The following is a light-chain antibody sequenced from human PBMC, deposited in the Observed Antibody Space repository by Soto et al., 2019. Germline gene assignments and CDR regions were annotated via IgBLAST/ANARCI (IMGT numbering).Light chain of an antibody. Sequence: QSVVTQPPSVSGAPGPGGTLSFTGGSSNIGAGYDVHWYPQLPGTAPKLLIYGNSNRPSGVPDRFSGSKSGTSASLAITGLQAEDEADYYCQSYDSSLSGSVFGGGTKLTVL. J-gene: IGLJ3*02. CDR3: QSYDSSLSGSV. V-gene: IGLV1-40*01. CDR1: SSNIGAGYD. CDR2: GNS.